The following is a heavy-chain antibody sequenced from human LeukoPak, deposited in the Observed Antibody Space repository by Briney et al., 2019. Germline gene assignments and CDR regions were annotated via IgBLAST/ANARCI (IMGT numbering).Heavy chain of an antibody. CDR1: GYTFTVYY. D-gene: IGHD3-22*01. V-gene: IGHV1-2*07. CDR2: ITPNSGGT. J-gene: IGHJ3*02. Sequence: ASVKVSCTASGYTFTVYYMHWVRQAPGQGLAWMGWITPNSGGTIYAHKFQGRVTMTRDTSISTAYMELSRLRSDDTPVYYCARVRVGGMIVEPGDAFDIWGQRTMVTVSS. CDR3: ARVRVGGMIVEPGDAFDI.